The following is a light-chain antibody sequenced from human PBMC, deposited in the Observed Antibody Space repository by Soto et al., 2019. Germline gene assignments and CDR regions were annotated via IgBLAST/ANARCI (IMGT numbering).Light chain of an antibody. CDR1: QSVRSY. J-gene: IGKJ4*01. V-gene: IGKV3-11*01. CDR2: DAS. Sequence: EIVLTQSPATLSLSPGERATLSCRASQSVRSYLAWYQQKPGQAPRPLIYDASNRAPGIPARFSGSGSGTDVTLTISSLETEDSAVYYCQQRSRWPLTFGGGTKVEIK. CDR3: QQRSRWPLT.